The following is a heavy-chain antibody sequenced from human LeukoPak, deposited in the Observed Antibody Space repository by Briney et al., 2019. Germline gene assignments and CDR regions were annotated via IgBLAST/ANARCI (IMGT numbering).Heavy chain of an antibody. CDR3: ARQRYSDFWSGYLTPRTPFDY. CDR2: ISYSGST. V-gene: IGHV4-38-2*02. J-gene: IGHJ4*02. CDR1: GFSISHNYY. D-gene: IGHD3-3*01. Sequence: PWETVSLTCTVSGFSISHNYYWGWIREPPEKGVEGIGTISYSGSTYYNPSLKSRVTISVDTSQNQFSLNLTSVTAADTGVYYCARQRYSDFWSGYLTPRTPFDYWGQGTLVTVSS.